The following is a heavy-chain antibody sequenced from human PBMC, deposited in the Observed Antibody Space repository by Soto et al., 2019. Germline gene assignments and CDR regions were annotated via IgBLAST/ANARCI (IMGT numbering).Heavy chain of an antibody. CDR1: GYTFDRYY. CDR2: ISPFNGQT. V-gene: IGHV1-18*01. D-gene: IGHD1-26*01. CDR3: ARGGGAHYRFDP. J-gene: IGHJ5*02. Sequence: QVQLVQSGPEVRKPGASVKVSCKASGYTFDRYYITWMRQAPGRGPEWVGWISPFNGQTNYAQKFKGRVIMTTDTFTNSVYMDLRSLRPDDTAVYYCARGGGAHYRFDPWGQGTLVTVSS.